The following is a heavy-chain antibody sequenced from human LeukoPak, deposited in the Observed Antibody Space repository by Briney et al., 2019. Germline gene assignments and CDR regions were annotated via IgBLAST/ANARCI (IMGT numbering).Heavy chain of an antibody. D-gene: IGHD3-10*01. Sequence: SVKVSCKASGGTFSSYAISWVRQAPGQGLEWLGGIIPIFGTANYAQKSQGRDTITADKSTSTAYMELSSLRSEDTAVDYCASSRYGSGSYYNGDYWGQGTLVTVSS. CDR3: ASSRYGSGSYYNGDY. J-gene: IGHJ4*02. V-gene: IGHV1-69*06. CDR2: IIPIFGTA. CDR1: GGTFSSYA.